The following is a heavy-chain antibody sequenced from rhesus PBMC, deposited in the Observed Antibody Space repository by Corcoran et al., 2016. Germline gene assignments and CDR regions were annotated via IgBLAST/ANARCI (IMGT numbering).Heavy chain of an antibody. D-gene: IGHD4-29*01. Sequence: QVQLQESGPGLVKPSETLSLTCAVSGGSCSSYWWSSIRQPPGKGLEWIGEINGNSGSTNYNPSLKSRVTISKDASKNQFSLKLSSVTAADTAVYYCARYGGSSYAYWGQGVLVTVSS. CDR3: ARYGGSSYAY. J-gene: IGHJ4*01. CDR2: INGNSGST. CDR1: GGSCSSYW. V-gene: IGHV4-80*01.